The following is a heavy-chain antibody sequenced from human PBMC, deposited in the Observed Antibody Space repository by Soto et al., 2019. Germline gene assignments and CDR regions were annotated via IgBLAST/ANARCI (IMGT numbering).Heavy chain of an antibody. V-gene: IGHV3-23*01. CDR2: VSGSGGST. CDR1: GFTFSSYA. CDR3: AKDQVRFGEFNYYYYYGMDV. Sequence: QAGGSLRLSCAASGFTFSSYAMGGVRQPPGKGLEWVSAVSGSGGSTYYADSVKGRFTIARDNSKNTLYLQLNSLRAEDTAVYYCAKDQVRFGEFNYYYYYGMDVWGQGTTVTVSS. J-gene: IGHJ6*02. D-gene: IGHD3-10*01.